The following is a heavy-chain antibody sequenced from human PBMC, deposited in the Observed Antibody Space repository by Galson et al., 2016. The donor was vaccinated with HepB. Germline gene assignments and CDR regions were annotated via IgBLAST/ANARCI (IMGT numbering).Heavy chain of an antibody. D-gene: IGHD1-7*01. J-gene: IGHJ4*02. CDR3: PKEAHHTGWTYGDF. Sequence: SLRLSCAASGFIFSDFGMHWVRQAPGKGLEWVAFIGWDGNEKHYGDSVRGRFTTSRDNSKNTMSLEMNSLSAEDTALYYCPKEAHHTGWTYGDFWGQGTPVTVSS. CDR1: GFIFSDFG. V-gene: IGHV3-30*02. CDR2: IGWDGNEK.